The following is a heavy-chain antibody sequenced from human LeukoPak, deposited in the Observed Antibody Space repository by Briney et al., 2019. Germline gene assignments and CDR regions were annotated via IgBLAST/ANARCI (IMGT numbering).Heavy chain of an antibody. CDR2: INPNSGGT. CDR1: GYTFTNYH. D-gene: IGHD2-2*02. CDR3: ARYCSSTSCYTDAFDI. J-gene: IGHJ3*02. Sequence: ASVKVSCKASGYTFTNYHISWVRQAPGQGLEWMGWINPNSGGTNYAQKFQGRVTMTRDTSISTAYMELSRLRSDDTAVYYCARYCSSTSCYTDAFDIWGQGTMVTVSS. V-gene: IGHV1-2*02.